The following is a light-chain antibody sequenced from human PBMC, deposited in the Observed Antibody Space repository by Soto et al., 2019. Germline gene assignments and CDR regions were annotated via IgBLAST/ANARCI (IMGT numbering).Light chain of an antibody. Sequence: DIQMTQSPSTLSASVGDRVTITCRASQSISSWLAWYQQKPGKAPKLLIYAASSLQSGVPSRFSGRASGTEFTLTISSLQPDDFATYYCQQYETFSGTFGPGTKVDIK. CDR3: QQYETFSGT. V-gene: IGKV1-5*01. CDR2: AAS. J-gene: IGKJ1*01. CDR1: QSISSW.